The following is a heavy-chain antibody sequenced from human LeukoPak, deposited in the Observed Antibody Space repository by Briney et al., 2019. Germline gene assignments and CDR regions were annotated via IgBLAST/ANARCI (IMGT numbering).Heavy chain of an antibody. J-gene: IGHJ6*03. CDR3: ARSRTGYYYMDV. Sequence: GASVKVSCKASGGTFSSYAISWVRQAPGQGLEWMGWISAYNGNTNYAQKLQGRVTMTTDTSTSTAYMELRSLRSDDTAVYYCARSRTGYYYMDVWGKGTTVTVSS. CDR2: ISAYNGNT. CDR1: GGTFSSYA. V-gene: IGHV1-18*01. D-gene: IGHD1-1*01.